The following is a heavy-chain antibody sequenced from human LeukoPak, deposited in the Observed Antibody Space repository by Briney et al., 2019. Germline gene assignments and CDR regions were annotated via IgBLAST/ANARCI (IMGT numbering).Heavy chain of an antibody. V-gene: IGHV3-23*01. CDR3: AKDGHCPGALCPTQIAVAGYNDN. CDR1: GFTFSIYT. D-gene: IGHD6-19*01. J-gene: IGHJ4*02. CDR2: INYNGDNK. Sequence: PGGSLRLSCAASGFTFSIYTMNWVRQAPGKGLEWVSIINYNGDNKYYADSVQGRFTISRDNSKNTVYLQMNSLRAEDTAIYYCAKDGHCPGALCPTQIAVAGYNDNWGRGTLVTVSS.